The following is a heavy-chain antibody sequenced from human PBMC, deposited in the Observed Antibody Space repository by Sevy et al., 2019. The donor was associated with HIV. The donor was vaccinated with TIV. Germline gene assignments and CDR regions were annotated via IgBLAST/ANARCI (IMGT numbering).Heavy chain of an antibody. V-gene: IGHV4-61*01. CDR3: ARGYVWGSYRVYYYYYMDV. CDR2: MYYSGST. D-gene: IGHD3-16*02. Sequence: SETLSLTCTVSGGSVSSGSYYWSWIRQPPGKGLEWIGYMYYSGSTNYNPSLKSRVTISVDTSKNQFSLKLSSVTAADTAVYYCARGYVWGSYRVYYYYYMDVWGKGTTVTVSS. CDR1: GGSVSSGSYY. J-gene: IGHJ6*03.